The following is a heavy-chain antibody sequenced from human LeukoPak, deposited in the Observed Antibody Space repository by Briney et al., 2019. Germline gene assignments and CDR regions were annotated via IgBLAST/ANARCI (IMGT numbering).Heavy chain of an antibody. CDR3: ATDSPNDWRQRPLDY. V-gene: IGHV1-24*01. D-gene: IGHD3-9*01. Sequence: ASVKVSCKVSGYTLTELPMHWVRQAPGKGLEWMGGFDPEDGETIYAQKFQGRVTMTEDTSTDTAYMELSSLRSEDTAVYYCATDSPNDWRQRPLDYWGQGTLVTVSS. CDR1: GYTLTELP. CDR2: FDPEDGET. J-gene: IGHJ4*02.